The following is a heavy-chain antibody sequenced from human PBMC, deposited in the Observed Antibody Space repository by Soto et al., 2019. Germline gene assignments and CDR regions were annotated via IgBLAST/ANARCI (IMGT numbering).Heavy chain of an antibody. CDR1: GYTFTSYA. CDR2: INAGNGNT. Sequence: ASVKVSCKASGYTFTSYAMHWVRQAPGQRLEWMGWINAGNGNTKYSQKFQGRVTITRDTSASTAYMELSSLRSEDTSVYYCASALTGNQTDYLGQVTLVAVSS. V-gene: IGHV1-3*01. CDR3: ASALTGNQTDY. J-gene: IGHJ4*02. D-gene: IGHD3-9*01.